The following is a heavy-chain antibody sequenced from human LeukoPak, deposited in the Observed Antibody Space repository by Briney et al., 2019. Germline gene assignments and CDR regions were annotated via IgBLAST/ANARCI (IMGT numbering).Heavy chain of an antibody. V-gene: IGHV3-23*01. J-gene: IGHJ6*02. CDR1: GFTFGDYD. Sequence: GGSLRLSCAASGFTFGDYDMHWVRQAPGKGLEWVSGISDNGGGTYYADSVKGRFTISRDNSKNTLYLQMNSLRAEDTAVYYCAKDLGYCSSTSCYPPYGMDVWGQGTTVTVSS. D-gene: IGHD2-2*01. CDR3: AKDLGYCSSTSCYPPYGMDV. CDR2: ISDNGGGT.